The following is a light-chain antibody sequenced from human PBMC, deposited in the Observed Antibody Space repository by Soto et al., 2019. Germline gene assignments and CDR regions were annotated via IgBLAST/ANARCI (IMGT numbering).Light chain of an antibody. CDR3: QQYDIWPPT. J-gene: IGKJ1*01. Sequence: EIVLTQSPATLSLSPGERATLSCRASQSVSTYLAWYQQTPGRPPRLLIYDASKRAPGIPARFSGSGSGTDFTLTVSSLEPEDFAVYYCQQYDIWPPTFGQGTKVDIK. V-gene: IGKV3-11*01. CDR2: DAS. CDR1: QSVSTY.